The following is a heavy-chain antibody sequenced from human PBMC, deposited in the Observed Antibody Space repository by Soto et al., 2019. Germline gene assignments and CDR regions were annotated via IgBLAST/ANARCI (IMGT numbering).Heavy chain of an antibody. J-gene: IGHJ5*02. CDR3: ARHLSHLKSGWLDP. CDR2: ISGDGSNQ. D-gene: IGHD3-3*02. V-gene: IGHV3-30-3*01. CDR1: GFTFINYA. Sequence: QEQLVESGGGVVQPGRSLRLSCRVSGFTFINYAMHWVRQAPGKGLEWVALISGDGSNQYYADSVKGRFTISRDYSRNTLYLQMNSLRADDTAVYYCARHLSHLKSGWLDPWGQGTLVTVSS.